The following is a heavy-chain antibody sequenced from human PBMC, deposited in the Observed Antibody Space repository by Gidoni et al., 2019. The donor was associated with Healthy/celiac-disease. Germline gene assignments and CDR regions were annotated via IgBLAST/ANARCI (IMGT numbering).Heavy chain of an antibody. V-gene: IGHV4-39*01. Sequence: QLQLQESGPGLVKPSETLSLTCTVSGGSIRSSSYYWGWIRQPPGKGLEWIGSIYYSGSTYYNPSLKSRVTISVDTSKNQFSLKLSSVTAADTAVYYCARHDYGDMLGSWFDPWGQGTLVTVSS. J-gene: IGHJ5*02. D-gene: IGHD4-17*01. CDR2: IYYSGST. CDR3: ARHDYGDMLGSWFDP. CDR1: GGSIRSSSYY.